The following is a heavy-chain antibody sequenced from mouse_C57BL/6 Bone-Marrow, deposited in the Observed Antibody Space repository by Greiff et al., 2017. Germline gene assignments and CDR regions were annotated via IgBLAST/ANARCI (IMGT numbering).Heavy chain of an antibody. D-gene: IGHD2-10*02. Sequence: VQLQQPGAELVKPGASVKLSCKASGYTFTSYWMQWVKQRPGQGLEWIGEIDTSDSYTNYNQKFKGKATLTVDTSSSTAYLQLSSLTSEDSAVYYCAREGYGPFDYWGQVTTLTVSS. CDR3: AREGYGPFDY. V-gene: IGHV1-50*01. CDR1: GYTFTSYW. J-gene: IGHJ2*01. CDR2: IDTSDSYT.